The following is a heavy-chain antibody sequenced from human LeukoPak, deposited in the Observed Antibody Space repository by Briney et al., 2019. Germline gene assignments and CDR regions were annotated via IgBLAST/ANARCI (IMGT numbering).Heavy chain of an antibody. CDR3: ARESYSSGWIIDY. CDR1: GGSISSYY. V-gene: IGHV4-59*01. J-gene: IGHJ4*02. CDR2: IYYSGST. Sequence: SETPSLTCTVSGGSISSYYWSWIRQPPGKGLEWIGYIYYSGSTNYNPSLKSRVTISVDTSKNQFSLKLSSVTAADTAVYYCARESYSSGWIIDYWGQGTLVTVSS. D-gene: IGHD6-19*01.